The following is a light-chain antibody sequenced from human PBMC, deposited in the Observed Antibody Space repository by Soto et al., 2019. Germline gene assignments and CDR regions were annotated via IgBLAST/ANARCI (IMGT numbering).Light chain of an antibody. CDR2: DVS. CDR3: SSYTSSSTLEV. CDR1: SSDIGGHNY. J-gene: IGLJ1*01. Sequence: QSALTQPASVSGSPGQSITIPCTGTSSDIGGHNYVSWYQQHPGKAPKLMIYDVSNRPSGVSNRFSGSKSGNTASLTISGLQAEDEADYYCSSYTSSSTLEVFGTRTKVTVL. V-gene: IGLV2-14*03.